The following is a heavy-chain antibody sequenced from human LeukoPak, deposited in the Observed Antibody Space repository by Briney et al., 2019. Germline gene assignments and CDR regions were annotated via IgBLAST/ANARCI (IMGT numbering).Heavy chain of an antibody. CDR1: GGTFSSYA. CDR2: IIPIFGTA. J-gene: IGHJ3*02. V-gene: IGHV1-69*01. Sequence: SVKVSCKASGGTFSSYAISWVRQAPGQGLEWMGGIIPIFGTANYAQNFQGRVTITADESTSTAYMELSSLRSEDTAVYYCARELDRRGAFDIWGQGTMVTVSS. CDR3: ARELDRRGAFDI.